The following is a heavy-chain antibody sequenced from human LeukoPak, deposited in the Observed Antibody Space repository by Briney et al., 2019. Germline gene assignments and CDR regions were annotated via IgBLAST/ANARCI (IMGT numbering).Heavy chain of an antibody. CDR2: MKVDGSDI. Sequence: GGSLRLSCAASGFTFTNDFMTWVRQAPGKGLEWVANMKVDGSDIHYVDSVKGRFTISRDNAKNSLYLQMNSLRAEDTAVYYCARAQGRTFDPWGQGTLVTVSS. CDR3: ARAQGRTFDP. V-gene: IGHV3-7*01. J-gene: IGHJ5*02. CDR1: GFTFTNDF.